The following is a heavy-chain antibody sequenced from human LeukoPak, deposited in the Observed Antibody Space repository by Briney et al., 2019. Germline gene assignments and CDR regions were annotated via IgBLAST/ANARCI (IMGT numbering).Heavy chain of an antibody. J-gene: IGHJ3*01. CDR3: ARLGGNNLRQYAFDF. V-gene: IGHV4-39*01. D-gene: IGHD4-23*01. CDR2: AYVNGST. Sequence: LTLTRTVSGASVSITTYYYDWIWKTPGKGLEWIGNAYVNGSTYYNPSLKSRVTIVVDTSKTEFFLKLSSVTAADTDVYYCARLGGNNLRQYAFDFWGRGTLVTVSS. CDR1: GASVSITTYY.